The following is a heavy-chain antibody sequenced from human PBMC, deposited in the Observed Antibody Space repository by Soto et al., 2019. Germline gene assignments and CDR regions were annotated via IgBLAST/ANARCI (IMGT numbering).Heavy chain of an antibody. CDR1: GYTFNTYY. CDR3: ARGGHIAVVTASFDY. V-gene: IGHV1-46*02. D-gene: IGHD2-21*02. CDR2: IHPSGGGT. J-gene: IGHJ4*02. Sequence: ASVKVSFKPSGYTFNTYYLHWLRQAPGQALEWMGVIHPSGGGTTYAQKFLGRVTVTRDTSTTTVFMELSSLRSDDTAVYYCARGGHIAVVTASFDYWGLG.